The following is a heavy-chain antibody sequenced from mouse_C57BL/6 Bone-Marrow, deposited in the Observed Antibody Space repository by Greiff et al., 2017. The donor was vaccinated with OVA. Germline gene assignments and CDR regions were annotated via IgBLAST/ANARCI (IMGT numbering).Heavy chain of an antibody. J-gene: IGHJ4*01. CDR3: ARSTSNYYYAMDY. Sequence: VQLQQPGAELVMPGASVKMSCKASGYTFTSYWMHWVKQRPGQGLEWIGEIYPADSNTNYNQKFKGKSTLTVNKSSSTAYMQLSSLTSAYSAFYCCARSTSNYYYAMDYWGQGTSVTVSS. V-gene: IGHV1-69*01. CDR1: GYTFTSYW. CDR2: IYPADSNT. D-gene: IGHD2-5*01.